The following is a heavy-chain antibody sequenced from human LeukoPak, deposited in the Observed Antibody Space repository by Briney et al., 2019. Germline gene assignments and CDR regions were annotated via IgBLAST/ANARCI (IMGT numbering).Heavy chain of an antibody. V-gene: IGHV3-73*01. CDR1: GFTFSGST. D-gene: IGHD2-21*02. J-gene: IGHJ4*02. CDR3: TSAGAYCGGDCYFDY. CDR2: ITGRANSYAT. Sequence: GGSLRLSCAASGFTFSGSTMHWVRQASGRGLEWVGRITGRANSYATAYAASVRGRFTISRDDSKNTAFLQMNSLKTEDTAVYYCTSAGAYCGGDCYFDYWGQGTLVTVSS.